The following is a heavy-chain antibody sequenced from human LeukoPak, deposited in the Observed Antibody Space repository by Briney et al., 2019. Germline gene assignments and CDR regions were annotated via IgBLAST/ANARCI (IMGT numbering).Heavy chain of an antibody. J-gene: IGHJ4*02. V-gene: IGHV3-21*01. CDR1: GFTFSSYS. D-gene: IGHD1-26*01. CDR2: ISSSSSYI. CDR3: ATGPYSGGYFNS. Sequence: KPGGSLRLSCAASGFTFSSYSMNWVRQAPGKGLEWVSSISSSSSYIYYADSVKGRFTISRDNSKDTLYAQMSSLRVDDTAVYYCATGPYSGGYFNSWGQGTLVIVSS.